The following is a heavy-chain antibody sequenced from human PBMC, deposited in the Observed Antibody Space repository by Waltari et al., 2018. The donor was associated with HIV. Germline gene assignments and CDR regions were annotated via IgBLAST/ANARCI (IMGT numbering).Heavy chain of an antibody. D-gene: IGHD3-22*01. CDR1: GFTFSNAW. CDR3: TTRVVTYLGGAFDI. J-gene: IGHJ3*02. CDR2: IKSKTDGGKT. Sequence: EVQLVESGGGLVKPGGSLRLSCAASGFTFSNAWMSWVRQAPGKGRGWVGRIKSKTDGGKTDYAAPVKGRFTISRDDSKNTLYLQMNSLKTEDTAVYYCTTRVVTYLGGAFDIWGQGTMVTVSS. V-gene: IGHV3-15*01.